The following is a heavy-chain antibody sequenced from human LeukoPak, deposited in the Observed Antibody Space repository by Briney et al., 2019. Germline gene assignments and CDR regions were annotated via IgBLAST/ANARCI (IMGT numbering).Heavy chain of an antibody. J-gene: IGHJ4*02. CDR2: INAGNGNT. CDR1: GYTFTSYA. CDR3: ARDGAGSGSYYNDFDH. V-gene: IGHV1-3*01. D-gene: IGHD3-10*01. Sequence: ASVKVSCKASGYTFTSYAMHWVRQAPGQRLEWMGWINAGNGNTKYSQKFQGRVTITRDTSASTAYMELSSLRSEDTAVYYCARDGAGSGSYYNDFDHWGQGTLVTVSS.